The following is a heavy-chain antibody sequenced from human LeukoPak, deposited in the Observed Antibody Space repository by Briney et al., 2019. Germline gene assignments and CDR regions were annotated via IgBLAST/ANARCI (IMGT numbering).Heavy chain of an antibody. Sequence: GGSLRLSCAASGFPFSDYVMHWVRQAPGKGLEWVAVIRYDGNNKYYADCVKGRFTISRDNSKNMLYLQMNSLGTEDTAVYYCAKDRWGAVASFDYWGQGTLVTVSS. CDR2: IRYDGNNK. CDR1: GFPFSDYV. V-gene: IGHV3-30*02. CDR3: AKDRWGAVASFDY. J-gene: IGHJ4*02. D-gene: IGHD6-19*01.